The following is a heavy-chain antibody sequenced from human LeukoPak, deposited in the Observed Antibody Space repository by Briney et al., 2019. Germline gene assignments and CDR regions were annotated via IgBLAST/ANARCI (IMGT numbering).Heavy chain of an antibody. CDR2: IYYSGST. CDR3: SSEIRGSSKRG. CDR1: GGSISSSNYY. Sequence: SETLSLTCTVSGGSISSSNYYWAWIRQPPGKGLEWIGSIYYSGSTYYNPSLKSRVTISVDTSENQFSLKLTSVTAADTAVYFCSSEIRGSSKRGWGQGTLVTVSS. D-gene: IGHD3-16*01. V-gene: IGHV4-39*01. J-gene: IGHJ4*02.